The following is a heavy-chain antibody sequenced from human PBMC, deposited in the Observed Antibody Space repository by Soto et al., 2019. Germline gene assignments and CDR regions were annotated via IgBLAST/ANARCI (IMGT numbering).Heavy chain of an antibody. CDR3: VRQGIGNLHGLVDV. D-gene: IGHD3-10*01. V-gene: IGHV4-59*08. J-gene: IGHJ6*02. Sequence: QVQLQESGPGLVKPSETLSLTCTVSGGSIDGYNCAWIRQPPGKSLEWVGYVYYNGGSRYNPSLGSRVHLSTDTSKSQFSLQLRSVTAADTAVYYCVRQGIGNLHGLVDVWGRGTTVTVSS. CDR1: GGSIDGYN. CDR2: VYYNGGS.